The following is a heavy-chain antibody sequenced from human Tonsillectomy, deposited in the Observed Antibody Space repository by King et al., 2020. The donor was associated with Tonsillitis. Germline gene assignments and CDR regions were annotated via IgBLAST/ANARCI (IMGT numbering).Heavy chain of an antibody. D-gene: IGHD1-26*01. Sequence: VQLQESGPGLVKPSETLSLTCAVSGYSISSGYYWGWIRQPPGKGLELIGNIYHSGSTYYNPSLKSRVTISVDTSKNQFSLKLTSVTAADTALYYCAGSPEGDAFDIGGQGTMVTVSS. CDR2: IYHSGST. J-gene: IGHJ3*02. CDR3: AGSPEGDAFDI. CDR1: GYSISSGYY. V-gene: IGHV4-38-2*01.